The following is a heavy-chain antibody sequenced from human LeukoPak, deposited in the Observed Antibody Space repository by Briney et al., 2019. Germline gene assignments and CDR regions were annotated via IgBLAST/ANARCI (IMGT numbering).Heavy chain of an antibody. J-gene: IGHJ1*01. V-gene: IGHV1-69*01. CDR2: IIPIFGTT. D-gene: IGHD3-10*01. CDR1: GGAFSSYT. Sequence: SVKVSCKASGGAFSSYTISWVRQAPGQGREWMGGIIPIFGTTNYAQRFQGRVTISADESTSTAYMELSSLRSEDTAVYYCASVWFGPTIHGYFQHWGQGTLVTVSS. CDR3: ASVWFGPTIHGYFQH.